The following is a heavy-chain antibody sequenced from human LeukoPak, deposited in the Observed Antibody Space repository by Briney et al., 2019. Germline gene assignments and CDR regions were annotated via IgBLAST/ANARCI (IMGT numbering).Heavy chain of an antibody. CDR2: ISWNSGSI. D-gene: IGHD6-13*01. Sequence: PGRSLRLSCAASGFTFDDYAMHWVRQAPGKGLEWVSGISWNSGSIGYADSVKGRFTISRDNAKNSLYLQMNSLRAEDTAVYYCARCPRLRIAALPYYFDYWGQGTLVTVSS. CDR1: GFTFDDYA. V-gene: IGHV3-9*01. CDR3: ARCPRLRIAALPYYFDY. J-gene: IGHJ4*02.